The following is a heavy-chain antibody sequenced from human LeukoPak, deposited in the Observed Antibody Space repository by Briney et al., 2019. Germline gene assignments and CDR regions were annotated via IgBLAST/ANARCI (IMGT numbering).Heavy chain of an antibody. J-gene: IGHJ4*02. CDR3: ARECDSSASDY. CDR2: IYYSGST. V-gene: IGHV4-59*01. CDR1: GGSISSYY. Sequence: SETLSLTCTVSGGSISSYYWSWIRQPPGKGLEWVGYIYYSGSTNYNPSLKSRVTISVDTSKNQFSLKLSSVTAADTAVYYCARECDSSASDYWGQGTLVAVSS. D-gene: IGHD3-22*01.